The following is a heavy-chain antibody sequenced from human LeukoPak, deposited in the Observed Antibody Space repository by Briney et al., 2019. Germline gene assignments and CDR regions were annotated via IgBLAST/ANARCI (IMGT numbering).Heavy chain of an antibody. D-gene: IGHD4-17*01. CDR3: ARDRTTVTTGYYGMDV. Sequence: ASVKVSCKVSGYTFTGYYMHWVRQAPGQGLEWMGCIHPNTCVTNYAQKFQGRVTLTRDTSIITAYMELTRLKSDDTAMYYCARDRTTVTTGYYGMDVWGQGTTLTVSS. CDR2: IHPNTCVT. V-gene: IGHV1-2*02. CDR1: GYTFTGYY. J-gene: IGHJ6*02.